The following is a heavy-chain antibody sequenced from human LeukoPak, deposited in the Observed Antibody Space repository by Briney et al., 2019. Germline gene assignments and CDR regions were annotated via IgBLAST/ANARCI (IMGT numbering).Heavy chain of an antibody. V-gene: IGHV1-8*03. J-gene: IGHJ5*02. CDR3: ARGAVPAAGDWFDP. CDR2: MNPNSGNT. CDR1: GYTFTSYD. D-gene: IGHD2-2*01. Sequence: ASVKVSCKASGYTFTSYDINWVRQATGQGLEWMGWMNPNSGNTGYAQKFQGRVTITRNTSISTAYMVLSSLRSEDTAVYYCARGAVPAAGDWFDPWGQGTLVTVSS.